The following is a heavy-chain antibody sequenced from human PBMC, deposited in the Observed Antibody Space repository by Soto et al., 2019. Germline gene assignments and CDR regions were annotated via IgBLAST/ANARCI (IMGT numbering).Heavy chain of an antibody. CDR3: AKAGYCSSTRCYTYYYGMDV. V-gene: IGHV3-23*01. CDR1: GFTFSSYA. Sequence: EVQLLESGGGLVQPGGSLRLSCAASGFTFSSYAMSWVRQAPGKGLEWVSAISGSGGSTYYADSVKGRFTISRDNSKNTLYLQMNSLRAEDTAVYYCAKAGYCSSTRCYTYYYGMDVWGQGTTVTVSS. D-gene: IGHD2-2*02. J-gene: IGHJ6*02. CDR2: ISGSGGST.